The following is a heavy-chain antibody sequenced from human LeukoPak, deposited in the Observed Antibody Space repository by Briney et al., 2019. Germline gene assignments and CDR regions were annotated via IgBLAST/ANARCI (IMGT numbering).Heavy chain of an antibody. V-gene: IGHV3-30*18. D-gene: IGHD3-10*01. CDR1: GFTFSNNG. CDR2: ISYDGSYI. Sequence: SGGSLRLSCAASGFTFSNNGIHWVRQAPGKGLEWVAVISYDGSYIYYADSVKGRFTISRDTSKNTFYLQMNSLRREDTAMYYCAKWRRGHYYGSGTELDYWGQGTLVTVSS. CDR3: AKWRRGHYYGSGTELDY. J-gene: IGHJ4*02.